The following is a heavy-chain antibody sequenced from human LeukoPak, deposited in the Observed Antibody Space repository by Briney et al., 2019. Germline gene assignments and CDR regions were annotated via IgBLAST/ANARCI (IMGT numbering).Heavy chain of an antibody. J-gene: IGHJ4*02. Sequence: GESLKISCKASGFSFTNYWIGWVRQMPGKGLEWMGIIYPGDSDTRYSPSFQGQVTISADKSISTAYLQWSSLKASDTAMYYCARRVGLEQWPLDYWGQGTLVTVSS. V-gene: IGHV5-51*01. CDR1: GFSFTNYW. D-gene: IGHD6-19*01. CDR3: ARRVGLEQWPLDY. CDR2: IYPGDSDT.